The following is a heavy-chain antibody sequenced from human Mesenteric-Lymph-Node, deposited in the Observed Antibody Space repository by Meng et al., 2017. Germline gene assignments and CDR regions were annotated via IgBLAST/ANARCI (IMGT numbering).Heavy chain of an antibody. V-gene: IGHV4-4*02. CDR2: IYYSGST. CDR1: GGSISSSNW. D-gene: IGHD4-17*01. CDR3: ARTNYGDYNWFDP. J-gene: IGHJ5*02. Sequence: QVLLQESGPGLVKPSGTLSLTCAVSGGSISSSNWWSWVRQPPGKGLEWIGYIYYSGSTYYNPSLRSQVAISIDTSKNQFSLKLTSVTAADTAVYFCARTNYGDYNWFDPWGQGTLVTVSS.